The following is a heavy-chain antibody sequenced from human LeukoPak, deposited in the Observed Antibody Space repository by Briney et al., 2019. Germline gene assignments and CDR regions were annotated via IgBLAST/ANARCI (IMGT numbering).Heavy chain of an antibody. Sequence: GASVKVSCKASGGTFSSYAISWVRQAPGQGLEWMGGIIPIFGTANYAQKFQGRVTITADKSTSTAYMELSSLRSEDTAVYYCARDRRDTATHYYYYMDVWGKGTTVTVSS. CDR2: IIPIFGTA. J-gene: IGHJ6*03. D-gene: IGHD5-18*01. CDR3: ARDRRDTATHYYYYMDV. CDR1: GGTFSSYA. V-gene: IGHV1-69*06.